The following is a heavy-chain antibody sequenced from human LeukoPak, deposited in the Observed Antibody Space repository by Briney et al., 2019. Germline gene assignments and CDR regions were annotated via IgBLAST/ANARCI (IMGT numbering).Heavy chain of an antibody. V-gene: IGHV1-8*03. J-gene: IGHJ3*02. CDR1: GYTFTSYD. D-gene: IGHD1-26*01. CDR2: MNPNSGNT. Sequence: GASVKVSCKASGYTFTSYDINWVRQATGQGLEWMGWMNPNSGNTGYAQKFQGRVTITRNTSISTAYMELSSPRSEDTAVYYCARGLVGAGAFDIWGQGTMVTVSS. CDR3: ARGLVGAGAFDI.